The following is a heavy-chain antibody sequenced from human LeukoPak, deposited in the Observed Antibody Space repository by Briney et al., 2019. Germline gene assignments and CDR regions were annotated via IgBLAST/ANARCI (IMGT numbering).Heavy chain of an antibody. CDR1: GYTFTRYG. D-gene: IGHD3-22*01. Sequence: ASVKVSCKASGYTFTRYGISWVRQAPGQGLEWMGWISDNNVSTNYAQKFQGRVTMSTDTSTNTAYMELRSLRSDDTAVYYCARDGGYYYDSSGYYFEYWGQGTLVTVSS. V-gene: IGHV1-18*01. CDR3: ARDGGYYYDSSGYYFEY. J-gene: IGHJ4*02. CDR2: ISDNNVST.